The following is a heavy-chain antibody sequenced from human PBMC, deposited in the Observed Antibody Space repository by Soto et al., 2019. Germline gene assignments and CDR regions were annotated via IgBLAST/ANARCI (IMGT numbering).Heavy chain of an antibody. J-gene: IGHJ4*02. D-gene: IGHD5-12*01. CDR1: GFIFSSYG. CDR3: ARVKQGRGGYDSPFDY. CDR2: IRYDGSNK. V-gene: IGHV3-33*01. Sequence: QVQLVESGGGVVQPGGSLRLSCAPSGFIFSSYGMHWVRQAPGKGLEWVAVIRYDGSNKFYTDSVKGRFTISRDNSKITLYLEMNSLRAEDTALYYCARVKQGRGGYDSPFDYWGQGTLVTVSS.